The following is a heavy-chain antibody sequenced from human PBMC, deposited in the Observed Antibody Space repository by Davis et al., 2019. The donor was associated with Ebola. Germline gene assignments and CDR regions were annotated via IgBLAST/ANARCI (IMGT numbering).Heavy chain of an antibody. CDR2: IRSKAYGGTT. CDR1: GFTFGDYA. Sequence: RLSCTASGFTFGDYAMSWVRQAPGKGLEWVGFIRSKAYGGTTEYAASVKGRFTISRDDSKSIAYLQMNSLKTEDTAVYYCTRAIWSPRYGMDVWGQGTTVTVSS. V-gene: IGHV3-49*04. D-gene: IGHD3-3*01. CDR3: TRAIWSPRYGMDV. J-gene: IGHJ6*02.